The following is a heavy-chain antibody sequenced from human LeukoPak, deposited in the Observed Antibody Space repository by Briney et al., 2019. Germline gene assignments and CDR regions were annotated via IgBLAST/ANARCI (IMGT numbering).Heavy chain of an antibody. V-gene: IGHV4-34*01. CDR2: IYYSGST. CDR3: ARGVTTIFGVVPATLTYYMDV. Sequence: SETLSLTCAVYGGSFSGYYWGWIRQPPGKGLEWIGSIYYSGSTYYNPSLKSRVTISVDTSKNQFSLKLSSVTAADTAVYYCARGVTTIFGVVPATLTYYMDVWGKGTTVTVSS. J-gene: IGHJ6*03. D-gene: IGHD3-3*01. CDR1: GGSFSGYY.